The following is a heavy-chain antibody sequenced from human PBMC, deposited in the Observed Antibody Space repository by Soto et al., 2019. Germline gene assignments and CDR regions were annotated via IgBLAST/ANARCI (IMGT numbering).Heavy chain of an antibody. CDR3: AREGGIVGATAADY. CDR2: IYYSGST. V-gene: IGHV4-31*03. Sequence: QVQLQESGPGLVKPSQTLSLTCTVSGGSISSGGYYWSWIRQHPGKGLEWIGYIYYSGSTYYNPSLKSRVTISVDPSKNQFSRKLSSVTAADTAVYYCAREGGIVGATAADYWGQGTLVTVSS. CDR1: GGSISSGGYY. D-gene: IGHD1-26*01. J-gene: IGHJ4*02.